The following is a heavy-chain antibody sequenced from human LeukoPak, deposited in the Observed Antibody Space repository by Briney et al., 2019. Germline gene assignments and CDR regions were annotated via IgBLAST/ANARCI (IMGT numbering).Heavy chain of an antibody. D-gene: IGHD4-23*01. V-gene: IGHV3-23*01. CDR3: AKDLLRWSFDY. Sequence: GGSLRLSCAASGFTFSSNAMTWVRQAPGKGLEWVSAIHGSDDNAHYTDSVKGRFTISRDKSKNTLYLQMNSLRADDTAVYYCAKDLLRWSFDYWGQGALVTVSS. CDR1: GFTFSSNA. J-gene: IGHJ4*02. CDR2: IHGSDDNA.